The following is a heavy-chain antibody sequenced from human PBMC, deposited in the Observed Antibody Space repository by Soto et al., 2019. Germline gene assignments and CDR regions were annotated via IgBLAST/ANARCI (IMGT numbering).Heavy chain of an antibody. J-gene: IGHJ5*02. Sequence: ASVKVSCKASGYNFTSYDINWVRQATGQGLEWMGWMNPNSGNTGYAQKFQGRGTMTRNTSISTAYMELSSLRSEDTAVYYCARGHLNYDFWSGQTNWFDPWGQGTLVTVSS. D-gene: IGHD3-3*01. CDR1: GYNFTSYD. V-gene: IGHV1-8*01. CDR3: ARGHLNYDFWSGQTNWFDP. CDR2: MNPNSGNT.